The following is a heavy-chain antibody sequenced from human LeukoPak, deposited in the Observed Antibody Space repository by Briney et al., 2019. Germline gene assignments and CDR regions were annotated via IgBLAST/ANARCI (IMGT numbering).Heavy chain of an antibody. Sequence: KPSETLSLTCTVSGGSIRSGDFYWSWIRQHPGKGLEWIGYIYYSGTTYYSPSLKSRVTISVDTSKNQFSLKLSSVTAADTAVYYCAIEAYYYGMDVWGQGTTVTVSS. CDR3: AIEAYYYGMDV. J-gene: IGHJ6*02. V-gene: IGHV4-30-4*08. CDR2: IYYSGTT. CDR1: GGSIRSGDFY.